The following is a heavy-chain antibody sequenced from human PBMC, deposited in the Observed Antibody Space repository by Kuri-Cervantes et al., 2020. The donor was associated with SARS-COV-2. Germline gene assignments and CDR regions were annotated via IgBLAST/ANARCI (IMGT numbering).Heavy chain of an antibody. CDR3: ARFGPQTGDLLSFDAFDI. CDR1: GSSISSGSYY. CDR2: IYTSGST. Sequence: SETLSLTCTVSGSSISSGSYYWSWIRQPAGKGLEWIGYIYTSGSTNYNPSLKSRVTISVDTSKNQFSLKLSSVTAADTAVYYCARFGPQTGDLLSFDAFDIWGQGTMVTVSS. V-gene: IGHV4-61*09. J-gene: IGHJ3*02. D-gene: IGHD7-27*01.